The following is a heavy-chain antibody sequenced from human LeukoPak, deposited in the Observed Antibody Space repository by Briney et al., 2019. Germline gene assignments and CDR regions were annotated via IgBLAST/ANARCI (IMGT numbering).Heavy chain of an antibody. CDR2: IIPMFGTT. CDR3: VRGLHTSMVTAFDY. Sequence: GSSVKVSCKASGGTFSTNAISWVRQAPGQGLEWMGVIIPMFGTTNYAQKFQGRVTMTADESTSTAYMELSSLSSEDTAVYHCVRGLHTSMVTAFDYWGQGTLVTVSS. J-gene: IGHJ4*02. D-gene: IGHD5-18*01. CDR1: GGTFSTNA. V-gene: IGHV1-69*01.